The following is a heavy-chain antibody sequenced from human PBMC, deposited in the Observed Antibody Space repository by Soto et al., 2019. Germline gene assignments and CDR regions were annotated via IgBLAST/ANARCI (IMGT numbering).Heavy chain of an antibody. J-gene: IGHJ6*03. CDR1: GFTFSSYG. Sequence: GGSLRLSCAASGFTFSSYGMHWVRQAPGKGLEWVAVISYDGSNKYYADSVKGRFTISRDNSKNTLYLQMNSLRAEDTAVYYCAKEKGDCSSTSCPAYYMDVWGKGTTVTVSS. CDR3: AKEKGDCSSTSCPAYYMDV. CDR2: ISYDGSNK. D-gene: IGHD2-2*01. V-gene: IGHV3-30*18.